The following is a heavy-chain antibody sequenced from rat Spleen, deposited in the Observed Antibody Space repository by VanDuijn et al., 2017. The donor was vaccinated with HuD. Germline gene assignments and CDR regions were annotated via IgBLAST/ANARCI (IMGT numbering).Heavy chain of an antibody. V-gene: IGHV5-7*01. CDR2: ISYDGSSI. CDR1: GFTFSDYN. CDR3: ARQGGITGFDY. D-gene: IGHD1-4*01. J-gene: IGHJ2*01. Sequence: EVQLVESGGGLVQPGRSLKLSCAASGFTFSDYNMAWVRQAPKKGLEWVATISYDGSSIYYRDSVKGRFTISRDNAKSSLYLQMNSLRSEDTATYYCARQGGITGFDYWGQGVMVTVSS.